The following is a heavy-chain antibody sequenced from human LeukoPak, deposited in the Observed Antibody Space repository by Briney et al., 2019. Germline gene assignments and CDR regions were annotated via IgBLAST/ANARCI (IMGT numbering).Heavy chain of an antibody. CDR1: GFTFDDYA. V-gene: IGHV3-9*01. J-gene: IGHJ6*04. Sequence: GRSLRLSCAASGFTFDDYAMHWVRQAPGKGLEWVSGISWNSGSIGYADSVKGRFTISRDNAKNSLYLQTNSLRAEDTAVYYCARRALRYCSSTSCPAQYYGVDVWGKGTTVTVSS. CDR2: ISWNSGSI. CDR3: ARRALRYCSSTSCPAQYYGVDV. D-gene: IGHD2-2*01.